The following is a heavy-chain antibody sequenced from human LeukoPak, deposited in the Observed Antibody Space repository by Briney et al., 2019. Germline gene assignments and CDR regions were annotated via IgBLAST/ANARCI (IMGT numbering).Heavy chain of an antibody. CDR2: IYHSGST. V-gene: IGHV4-38-2*02. CDR3: ARAGGYYGSGSFLDY. D-gene: IGHD3-10*01. CDR1: RYDIDSVYY. Sequence: SETLSLTCTVSRYDIDSVYYWGWIRQPPGKGLEWIGSIYHSGSTYYNASLKSRVTISMDTSRNKFSLNLNSITAADTAVYYCARAGGYYGSGSFLDYWGQGLLVTVSS. J-gene: IGHJ4*02.